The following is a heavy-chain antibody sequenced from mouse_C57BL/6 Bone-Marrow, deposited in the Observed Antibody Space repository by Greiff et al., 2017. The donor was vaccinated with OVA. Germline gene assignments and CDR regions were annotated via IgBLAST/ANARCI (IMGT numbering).Heavy chain of an antibody. CDR3: ARLSNYDYAMDY. CDR2: INSDGGST. CDR1: EYEFPSHD. J-gene: IGHJ4*01. Sequence: EVKLMESGGGLVQPGESLKLSCESNEYEFPSHDMSWVRKTPEKRLELVAAINSDGGSTYYPDTMERRFIISRDNTKKTLYLQMSSLRSEDTALYYCARLSNYDYAMDYWGQGTSVTVSS. V-gene: IGHV5-2*01. D-gene: IGHD2-5*01.